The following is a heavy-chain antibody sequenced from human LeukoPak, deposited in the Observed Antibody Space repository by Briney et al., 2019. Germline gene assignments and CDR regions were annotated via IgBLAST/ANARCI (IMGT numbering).Heavy chain of an antibody. CDR3: AKGVGWFDP. Sequence: PGGSLRLSCAASGFSFSSYGMHWVRQAPGKGLEWVAVISFDGSNKYYADSVKGRFTISRDNSKNTLYLQMNSLRAEDTAVYNCAKGVGWFDPWGQGTLVTVSS. V-gene: IGHV3-30*18. J-gene: IGHJ5*02. CDR1: GFSFSSYG. CDR2: ISFDGSNK.